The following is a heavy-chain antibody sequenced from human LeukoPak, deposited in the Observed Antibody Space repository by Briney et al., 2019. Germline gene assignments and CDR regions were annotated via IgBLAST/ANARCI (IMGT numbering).Heavy chain of an antibody. CDR1: GGSFSGYY. J-gene: IGHJ4*02. CDR2: INHSGST. Sequence: PSETLSLTCAVYGGSFSGYYWSWIRQPPGKGLEWIGEINHSGSTNYNPSLKSRVTISVDTSKNQFSLKLSSVTAADTAMYYCAREKSIAAFATGGEGDYGGQGPLVTVSS. CDR3: AREKSIAAFATGGEGDY. V-gene: IGHV4-34*01. D-gene: IGHD6-6*01.